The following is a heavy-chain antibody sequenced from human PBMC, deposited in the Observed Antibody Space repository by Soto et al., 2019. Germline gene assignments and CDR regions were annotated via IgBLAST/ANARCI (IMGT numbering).Heavy chain of an antibody. CDR1: GGSVSSGSYY. J-gene: IGHJ4*02. V-gene: IGHV4-61*01. D-gene: IGHD1-1*01. CDR3: ARATWNDSVLFDY. CDR2: TYYSGST. Sequence: PSETLSLTCTVSGGSVSSGSYYWSWIRQPPGKGLEWIGYTYYSGSTNYNPSLKSRVTISVDTSKNQFSLKLSSVTAADTAVYYCARATWNDSVLFDYRGQGTLVTVSS.